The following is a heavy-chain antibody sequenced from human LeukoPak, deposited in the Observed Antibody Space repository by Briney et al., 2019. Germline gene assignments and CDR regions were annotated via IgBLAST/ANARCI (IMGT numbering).Heavy chain of an antibody. CDR2: IIPILGVA. V-gene: IGHV1-69*04. Sequence: ASVKVSCKASGGTFSSYAISWVRQAPGQGLEWMGRIIPILGVANYAQKFRGRVTITADKSTYTAYLEMGSLRSEDTAVYYCARPDGSGSYCEFDPWGQGTLVTVAS. CDR3: ARPDGSGSYCEFDP. CDR1: GGTFSSYA. D-gene: IGHD3-10*01. J-gene: IGHJ5*02.